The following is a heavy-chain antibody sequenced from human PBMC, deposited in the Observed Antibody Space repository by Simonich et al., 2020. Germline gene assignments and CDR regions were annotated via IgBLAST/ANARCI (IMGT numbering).Heavy chain of an antibody. CDR2: IKSKTDGGTT. D-gene: IGHD1-26*01. CDR3: TTEDGGSYLGYYYYMDV. J-gene: IGHJ6*03. Sequence: EVQLVESGGGLVKPGGSLRLSCAASGFTFSNAWMSWVRQAPGKWAEGVGRIKSKTDGGTTYYDAHVKGRFTISRDDSKNTLYLQMNSLKTEYTAVYYCTTEDGGSYLGYYYYMDVWGKGTTVTVSS. V-gene: IGHV3-15*01. CDR1: GFTFSNAW.